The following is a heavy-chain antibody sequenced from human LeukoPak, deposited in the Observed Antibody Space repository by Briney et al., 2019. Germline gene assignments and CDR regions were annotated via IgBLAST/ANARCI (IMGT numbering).Heavy chain of an antibody. D-gene: IGHD1-14*01. CDR1: GGSISSSSYY. CDR2: IYYSGST. CDR3: ARDGTGYSLDP. Sequence: SETLSLTCTVSGGSISSSSYYWSWIRQPPGKGLEWIGYIYYSGSTNYNPSLKSRVTISVDTSKNQFSLKLSSVTAADTAVYYCARDGTGYSLDPWGQGTLVTVSS. J-gene: IGHJ5*02. V-gene: IGHV4-61*01.